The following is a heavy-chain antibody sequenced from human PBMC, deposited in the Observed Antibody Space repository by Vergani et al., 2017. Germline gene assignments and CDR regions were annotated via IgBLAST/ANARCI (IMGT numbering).Heavy chain of an antibody. CDR2: IYYSGST. Sequence: QVQLQESGPGLVKPSETLSLTCTVSGGSISSYYWSWIRQPPGKGLEWIGYIYYSGSTNYNPALKSRVTISVDTSKNQFSLKLSSVTAADTAVYYCARGLNYYFWSSYYTYYYYYMDVWGKGTTVTVSS. CDR3: ARGLNYYFWSSYYTYYYYYMDV. D-gene: IGHD3-3*01. J-gene: IGHJ6*03. CDR1: GGSISSYY. V-gene: IGHV4-59*01.